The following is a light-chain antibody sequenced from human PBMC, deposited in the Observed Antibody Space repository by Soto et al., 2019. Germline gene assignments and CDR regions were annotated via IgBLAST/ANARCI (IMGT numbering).Light chain of an antibody. J-gene: IGLJ3*02. CDR1: PYNIGAGFD. V-gene: IGLV1-40*01. CDR2: GTT. CDR3: QSYDTSLSGAWV. Sequence: QSVLTQPPSVSGAPGQRITISCTGSPYNIGAGFDVHWYQQFPGTAPKLLIYGTTSRPSGVPDRFSGSQSGTSASLAITGLQAGDEADYYCQSYDTSLSGAWVFGGGTKLTVL.